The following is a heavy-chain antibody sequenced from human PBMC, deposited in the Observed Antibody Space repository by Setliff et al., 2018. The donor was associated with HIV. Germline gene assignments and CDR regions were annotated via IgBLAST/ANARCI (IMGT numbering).Heavy chain of an antibody. J-gene: IGHJ4*02. CDR1: GYTFSTNA. CDR3: ARTVNDYGDYYFDY. CDR2: ISAYNGNT. Sequence: GASVKVSCKAFGYTFSTNAIHWVRQAPGQRLEWMGWISAYNGNTKYSQNFQGRVTFSRDTSASTAYMELSSLRSEDTAVYYCARTVNDYGDYYFDYWGQGTLVTVSS. V-gene: IGHV1-3*01. D-gene: IGHD4-17*01.